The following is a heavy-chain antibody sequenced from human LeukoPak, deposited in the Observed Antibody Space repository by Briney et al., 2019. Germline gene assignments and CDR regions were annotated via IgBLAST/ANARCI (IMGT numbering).Heavy chain of an antibody. CDR3: ARDRPYDFWSGYWSPQSIYYYYGMDV. CDR1: GYTFTGYY. V-gene: IGHV1-2*02. D-gene: IGHD3-3*01. Sequence: ASVKVSCKASGYTFTGYYMHWVRQAPGQGLEWVGWINPNSGGTNYAQKFQGRVTVTRDTSISTAYMELSRLRSDDTAVYYCARDRPYDFWSGYWSPQSIYYYYGMDVWGQGPRSPSP. J-gene: IGHJ6*02. CDR2: INPNSGGT.